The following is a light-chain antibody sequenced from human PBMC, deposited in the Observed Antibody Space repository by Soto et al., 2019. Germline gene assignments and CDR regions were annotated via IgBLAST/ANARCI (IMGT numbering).Light chain of an antibody. J-gene: IGKJ3*01. Sequence: IQLTQSPSSLSASVGDRVTITCRASQDISSYLAWYQQKPGKAPKLLIYGASTLQSGVPSRFRGSGSGTDFTLTISSLQPEDFATYYCQQLNSSPIFTFGPGTKVAIE. CDR2: GAS. V-gene: IGKV1-9*01. CDR3: QQLNSSPIFT. CDR1: QDISSY.